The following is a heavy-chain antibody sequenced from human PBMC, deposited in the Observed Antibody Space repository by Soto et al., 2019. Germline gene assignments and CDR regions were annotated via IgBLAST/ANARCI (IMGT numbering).Heavy chain of an antibody. D-gene: IGHD1-1*01. Sequence: GGSLRLSCAASGFTFRSYAMLWVRQAPGTGLEWVSGISGTGGSTFYADSVKGRFTISRDNSKSTLYLQMNSLRVDDTAVYYCAKGAIYDWKRVLNDWGQGTLVTVSS. CDR1: GFTFRSYA. CDR2: ISGTGGST. CDR3: AKGAIYDWKRVLND. V-gene: IGHV3-23*01. J-gene: IGHJ4*02.